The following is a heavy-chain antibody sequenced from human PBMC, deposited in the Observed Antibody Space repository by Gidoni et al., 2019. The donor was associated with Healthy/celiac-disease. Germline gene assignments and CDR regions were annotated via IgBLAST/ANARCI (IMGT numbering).Heavy chain of an antibody. J-gene: IGHJ6*02. Sequence: EVQLVESGGGLVKPGGSLRLSCSASGFTFSSYSMNWVRQAPGKGLEWVSSISSSSSYIYYADSVKGRFTISRDNAKNSLYLQMNSLRAEDTAVYYCARDHRELLWFGEYYYYYGMDVWGQGTTVTVSS. CDR2: ISSSSSYI. V-gene: IGHV3-21*01. CDR1: GFTFSSYS. CDR3: ARDHRELLWFGEYYYYYGMDV. D-gene: IGHD3-10*01.